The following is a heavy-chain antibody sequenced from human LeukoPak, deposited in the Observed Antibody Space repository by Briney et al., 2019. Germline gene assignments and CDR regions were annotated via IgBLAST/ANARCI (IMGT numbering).Heavy chain of an antibody. D-gene: IGHD6-6*01. Sequence: SETLSLTCAVYGGSFRGYYWSWIRQPPGKGLEWIGEINHSGSTNYNPSLKSRVTISVDTSKNQFSLKLSSVTAADTAVYYCARGGIAARPRDCRFDPWGQGTLVTVSS. V-gene: IGHV4-34*01. CDR2: INHSGST. J-gene: IGHJ5*02. CDR1: GGSFRGYY. CDR3: ARGGIAARPRDCRFDP.